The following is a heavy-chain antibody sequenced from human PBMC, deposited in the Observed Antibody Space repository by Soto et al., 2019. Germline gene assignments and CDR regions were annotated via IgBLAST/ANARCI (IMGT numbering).Heavy chain of an antibody. V-gene: IGHV1-69*06. J-gene: IGHJ4*02. Sequence: QERLVQSGAEVRKPGSSVKVSCKVTGGTSTRYAINWVRQAPGQGLEWMGGIITMFGTTKYAQKFQGRVTITANTSTNMANMELRSLRSEHTSVYYCNRLSECDFWSGYLWSQGTLVSVS. CDR2: IITMFGTT. CDR1: GGTSTRYA. D-gene: IGHD3-3*01. CDR3: NRLSECDFWSGYL.